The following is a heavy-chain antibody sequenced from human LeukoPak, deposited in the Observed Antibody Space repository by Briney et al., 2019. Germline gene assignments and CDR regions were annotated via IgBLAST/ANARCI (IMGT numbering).Heavy chain of an antibody. D-gene: IGHD2-15*01. CDR3: ARILGAYCSGGSCPDAFDI. Sequence: SETLSLTCAVSGYSISSGYYWGWIRQPPGKGLEWIGNIYHSGSTYYNPSLKSRVTISVDTSKNQFSLKLSSVTAAEMAVYYCARILGAYCSGGSCPDAFDIWGQGTMVTVSS. J-gene: IGHJ3*02. V-gene: IGHV4-38-2*01. CDR1: GYSISSGYY. CDR2: IYHSGST.